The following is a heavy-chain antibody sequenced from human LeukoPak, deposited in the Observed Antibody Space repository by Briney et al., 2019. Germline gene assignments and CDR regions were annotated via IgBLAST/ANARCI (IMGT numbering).Heavy chain of an antibody. J-gene: IGHJ3*02. CDR2: ISRNRGSP. CDR3: VKALAVIAATLYALDM. V-gene: IGHV3-64*05. Sequence: PGGSLRPSCSASGFTFSSYAMLWVRQAPGKGLEYVSAISRNRGSPYYADSEKGSFTTSSDNSKNTPHIQMRSLRAEDTAVYYCVKALAVIAATLYALDMWGEKTMVTVSS. CDR1: GFTFSSYA. D-gene: IGHD2-15*01.